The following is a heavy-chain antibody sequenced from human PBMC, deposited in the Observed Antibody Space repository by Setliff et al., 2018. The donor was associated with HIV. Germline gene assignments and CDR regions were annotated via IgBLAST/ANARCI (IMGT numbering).Heavy chain of an antibody. J-gene: IGHJ4*02. CDR3: ARSLREYSYGSPDY. V-gene: IGHV1-3*01. Sequence: VTVSCKASGYRFTGFAIHWVRQAPGQRFEWMGWINAGTGNTKYSQKFQDRVTISRDIHANTAYMELSSLRSEDTAIYYCARSLREYSYGSPDYWGPGTLVTVSS. CDR2: INAGTGNT. D-gene: IGHD5-18*01. CDR1: GYRFTGFA.